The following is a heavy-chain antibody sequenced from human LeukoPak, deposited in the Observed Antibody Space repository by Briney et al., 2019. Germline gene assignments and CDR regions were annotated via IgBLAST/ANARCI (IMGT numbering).Heavy chain of an antibody. V-gene: IGHV3-23*01. CDR2: ITGSGGNT. CDR3: AKWGDYDVLTGYYVSDY. Sequence: GASLRLSCAASGFTLSNYAMSWVRQAPGKGLEWVSAITGSGGNTYYADSVKGRFTISRDNSKNTVFLQMNSLRAEDTAVYYGAKWGDYDVLTGYYVSDYWGQGTLVTVSS. D-gene: IGHD3-9*01. CDR1: GFTLSNYA. J-gene: IGHJ4*02.